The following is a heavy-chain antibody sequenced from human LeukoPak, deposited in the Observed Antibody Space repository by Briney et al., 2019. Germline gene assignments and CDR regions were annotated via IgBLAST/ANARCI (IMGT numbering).Heavy chain of an antibody. CDR1: GLTFSSYG. CDR2: IWYDERDE. J-gene: IGHJ4*02. CDR3: ARGGFGELLAEFDY. D-gene: IGHD3-10*01. V-gene: IGHV3-33*01. Sequence: GGSLRLSCAASGLTFSSYGMHWVRQAPGNGLEWVAFIWYDERDEAYAESVKGRFIISRDNSKGTLYLQMNSLRAEDTAVYYCARGGFGELLAEFDYWGQGTLVTVSS.